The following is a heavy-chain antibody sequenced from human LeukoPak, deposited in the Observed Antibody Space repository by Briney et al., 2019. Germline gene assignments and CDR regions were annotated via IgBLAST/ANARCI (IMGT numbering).Heavy chain of an antibody. CDR1: GGSISSYY. Sequence: SETLSLTCAVSGGSISSYYWSWIRQPPGKGLEWIGYIYYSGSTNYNPSLKSRVTISVDTSKNQFSLKLSSVTAADTAIYYCARGSLGMQLQPLDYWGQGTLVTVSS. CDR3: ARGSLGMQLQPLDY. D-gene: IGHD3-16*01. CDR2: IYYSGST. V-gene: IGHV4-59*08. J-gene: IGHJ4*02.